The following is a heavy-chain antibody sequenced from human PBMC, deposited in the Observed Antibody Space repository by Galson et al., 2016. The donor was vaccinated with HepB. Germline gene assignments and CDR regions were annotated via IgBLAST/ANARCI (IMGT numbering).Heavy chain of an antibody. J-gene: IGHJ4*02. CDR2: IYYSGST. CDR3: ARLYSASSGAWLLRFDY. CDR1: GDSISSHDW. D-gene: IGHD3-22*01. V-gene: IGHV4-39*01. Sequence: SETLSLTCGVSGDSISSHDWWSWVRQPPGKGLEWIGSIYYSGSTYYTPSLKSRVTISVDTSKNQFSLKLNSVTAADTAVYYCARLYSASSGAWLLRFDYWGQGTLVTVSS.